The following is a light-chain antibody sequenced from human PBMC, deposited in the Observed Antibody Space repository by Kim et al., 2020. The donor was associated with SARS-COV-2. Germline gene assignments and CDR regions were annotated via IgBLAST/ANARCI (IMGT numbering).Light chain of an antibody. CDR1: SSDVGYYKS. CDR3: SSHTTSSTYV. J-gene: IGLJ3*02. Sequence: GQSITISCTGTSSDVGYYKSVSWYEQPTGKAPKLMIYDVSERPSGVSDRFSGSKSGNTASLTISGLRAEDESDYYCSSHTTSSTYVFGGGTQLTVL. V-gene: IGLV2-14*01. CDR2: DVS.